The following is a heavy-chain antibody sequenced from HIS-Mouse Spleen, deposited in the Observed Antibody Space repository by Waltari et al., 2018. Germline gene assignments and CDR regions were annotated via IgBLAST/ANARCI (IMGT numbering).Heavy chain of an antibody. V-gene: IGHV3-53*02. D-gene: IGHD6-19*01. CDR1: GFTVSSNY. Sequence: EVQLVETGGGLIQPGGSLGLSCAASGFTVSSNYMSGVRQAPGKGLEWVSVIYSGGSTYYADSVKGRFTISRDNSKNTLYLQMNSLRAEDTAVYYCARDDPYSSGWYDFDYWGQGTLVTVSS. J-gene: IGHJ4*02. CDR2: IYSGGST. CDR3: ARDDPYSSGWYDFDY.